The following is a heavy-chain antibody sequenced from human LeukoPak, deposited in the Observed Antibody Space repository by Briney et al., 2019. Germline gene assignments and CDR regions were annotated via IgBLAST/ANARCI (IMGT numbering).Heavy chain of an antibody. CDR2: IYWNDDK. J-gene: IGHJ6*02. CDR1: GFSLSTSGVG. V-gene: IGHV2-5*01. D-gene: IGHD5-18*01. Sequence: SGPTLVKPTQTLTLTCTFSGFSLSTSGVGVGWIRQPPGKALEWLALIYWNDDKRYSPSLKSRLTITKDTSKNQVVLTMTNMDPVDTATYYCARSGYTAMAYYYYGMDVWGQGTTVTVSS. CDR3: ARSGYTAMAYYYYGMDV.